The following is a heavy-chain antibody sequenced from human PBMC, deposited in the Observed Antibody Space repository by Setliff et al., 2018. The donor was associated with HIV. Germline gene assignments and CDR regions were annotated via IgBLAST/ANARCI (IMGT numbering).Heavy chain of an antibody. CDR2: IYYSGST. Sequence: PSETLSLTCAVYGGSFSGYYWSWIRQPPGKGLEWIGSIYYSGSTYYNPSLKSRVTISVDTSKNLFSLRLSSVTASDTAVYYCARQAIFGYYDSSGYLDYWGQGTLVTVSS. V-gene: IGHV4-34*01. D-gene: IGHD3-22*01. CDR3: ARQAIFGYYDSSGYLDY. J-gene: IGHJ4*02. CDR1: GGSFSGYY.